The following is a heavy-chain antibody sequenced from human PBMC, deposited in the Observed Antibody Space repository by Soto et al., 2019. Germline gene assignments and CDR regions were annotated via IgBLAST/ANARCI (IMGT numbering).Heavy chain of an antibody. CDR3: AKLITMMTRTNDY. V-gene: IGHV3-23*01. CDR1: GFTFSSYA. Sequence: GGSLRLSCTASGFTFSSYAMSWVRQAPGKGLEWVSAISGSGGSTYYADSVKGRFTISRDNSKNTLYLQMNSLRAEDTAVYYCAKLITMMTRTNDYWGQGTLVTVSS. J-gene: IGHJ4*02. D-gene: IGHD3-22*01. CDR2: ISGSGGST.